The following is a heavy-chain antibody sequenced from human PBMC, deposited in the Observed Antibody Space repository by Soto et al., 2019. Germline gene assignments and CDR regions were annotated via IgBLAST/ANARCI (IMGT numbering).Heavy chain of an antibody. CDR3: TRGWIFGPLINWFDP. J-gene: IGHJ5*02. D-gene: IGHD3-3*01. CDR2: IRSKAYGGTI. Sequence: EAQLVESGGDLVQPGRSLRLSCTASGLTFGDNAMSWFRQAPGKGLEWVGFIRSKAYGGTIEYAASVKGRFTISRDDSKSVAYLQMNSLQTEDTALYFCTRGWIFGPLINWFDPWGQGTLVTVSS. CDR1: GLTFGDNA. V-gene: IGHV3-49*03.